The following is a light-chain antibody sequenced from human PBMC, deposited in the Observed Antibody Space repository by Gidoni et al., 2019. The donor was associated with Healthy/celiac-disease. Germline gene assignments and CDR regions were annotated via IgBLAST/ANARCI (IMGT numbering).Light chain of an antibody. CDR2: EGS. J-gene: IGLJ2*01. CDR3: CSYAGSIV. Sequence: QSALTQPASVSGSPGQSITISCTGTSSDVGSYNLVSWYQQHPGKAPKLMIYEGSQRPSGVSNRFSGSKSCNTASLTISGLQAEDEADYYCCSYAGSIVFGGGTKLTVL. V-gene: IGLV2-23*01. CDR1: SSDVGSYNL.